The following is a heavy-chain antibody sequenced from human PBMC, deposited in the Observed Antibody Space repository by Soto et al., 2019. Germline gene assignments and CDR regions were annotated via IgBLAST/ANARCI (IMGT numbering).Heavy chain of an antibody. D-gene: IGHD3-22*01. CDR3: ARGLNVDARDANYFDY. CDR1: GGTFSSHA. CDR2: IIPIFGTA. V-gene: IGHV1-69*13. J-gene: IGHJ4*02. Sequence: SVKVSCKAPGGTFSSHAISWVRQAPGQGLEWMGGIIPIFGTANYAQKFQGRVTITADESTSTAYMELSSLRSEDTAVYYCARGLNVDARDANYFDYWGQGTLVTVSS.